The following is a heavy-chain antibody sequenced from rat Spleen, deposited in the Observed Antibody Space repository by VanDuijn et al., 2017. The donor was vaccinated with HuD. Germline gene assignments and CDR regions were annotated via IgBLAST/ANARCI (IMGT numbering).Heavy chain of an antibody. Sequence: EVQLVESGGGLVQPGRSLKFSCAASGFTFSDYAMAWVRQAPKKGLEWVATISYDGSSTYYRDSVKGRFTISRDNAKSTLYLQMDSLRSDDTATYYCATEELGRGYFDYWGQGVMVTVSS. CDR1: GFTFSDYA. D-gene: IGHD4-3*01. J-gene: IGHJ2*01. V-gene: IGHV5-17*01. CDR2: ISYDGSST. CDR3: ATEELGRGYFDY.